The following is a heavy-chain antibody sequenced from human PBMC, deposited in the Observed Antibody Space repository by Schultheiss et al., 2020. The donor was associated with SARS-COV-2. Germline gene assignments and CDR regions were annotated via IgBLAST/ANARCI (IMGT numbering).Heavy chain of an antibody. V-gene: IGHV3-53*01. CDR1: GFTVSSNY. CDR2: IYSGGST. CDR3: ASSYGDPYSYYMDV. Sequence: GGSLRLSCAASGFTVSSNYMSWVRQAPGKGLEWVSVIYSGGSTYYADSVKGRFTISRHNSKNTLYLQMNSLRAEDTAVYYCASSYGDPYSYYMDVWGKGTTVTVSS. D-gene: IGHD4-17*01. J-gene: IGHJ6*03.